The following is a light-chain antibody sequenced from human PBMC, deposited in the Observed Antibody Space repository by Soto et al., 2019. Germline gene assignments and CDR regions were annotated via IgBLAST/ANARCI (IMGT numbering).Light chain of an antibody. V-gene: IGKV3D-11*01. CDR3: QQRSNPT. J-gene: IGKJ5*01. Sequence: EIVLTQSPATLSLSPGERATLSCRASQGVSSYLAWYQQQPGQAPRLLIYDASNRATGIPARFSGSGPGTDFTLTISSLEPEDFAVYYCQQRSNPTFGQGTRPEIK. CDR2: DAS. CDR1: QGVSSY.